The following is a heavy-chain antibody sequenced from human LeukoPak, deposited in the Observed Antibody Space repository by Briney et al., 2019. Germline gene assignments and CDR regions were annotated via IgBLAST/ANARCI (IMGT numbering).Heavy chain of an antibody. CDR1: GFTFSGYA. V-gene: IGHV3-30-3*01. Sequence: GRSLRLSCAASGFTFSGYAMHWVRQAPGKGLEWVAVISYDGSNEYYADSVKGRFTISRDNSKNTLYLQMNSLRAEDTAVYYCARGPGSSSYYFDYWGQGTLITVSS. CDR3: ARGPGSSSYYFDY. D-gene: IGHD6-13*01. J-gene: IGHJ4*02. CDR2: ISYDGSNE.